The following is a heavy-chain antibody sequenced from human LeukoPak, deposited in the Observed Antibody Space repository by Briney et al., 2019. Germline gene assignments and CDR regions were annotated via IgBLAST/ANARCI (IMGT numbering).Heavy chain of an antibody. J-gene: IGHJ5*02. V-gene: IGHV1-2*02. Sequence: ASAKVSCKASGYTFTDYYMHWVRQAPGQGLEWMGWINPLSGGTTYAQRFQGRVTMTRDTSITTAYMDLSRLRSDDTAVYYCARQSPSWFDPWGQGTLVTVSS. CDR1: GYTFTDYY. CDR3: ARQSPSWFDP. D-gene: IGHD1-26*01. CDR2: INPLSGGT.